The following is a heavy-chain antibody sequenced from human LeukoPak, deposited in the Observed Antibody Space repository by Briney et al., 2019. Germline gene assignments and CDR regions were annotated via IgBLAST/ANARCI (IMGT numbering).Heavy chain of an antibody. V-gene: IGHV3-23*01. D-gene: IGHD4-17*01. CDR1: GFTFSSYA. J-gene: IGHJ6*02. Sequence: PGRSLRLSCAASGFTFSSYAMSWVRQAPGKGLEWVSAISGSGGSTYYADSVKGRFTISRDNAKNSLYLQMNSLRAEDTAVCYCARESRDYGDLYGMDVWGQGTTVTVSS. CDR2: ISGSGGST. CDR3: ARESRDYGDLYGMDV.